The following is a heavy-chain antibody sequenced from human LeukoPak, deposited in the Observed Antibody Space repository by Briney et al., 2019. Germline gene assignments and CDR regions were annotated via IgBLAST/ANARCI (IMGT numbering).Heavy chain of an antibody. Sequence: GGSLRLSCAASGFTFSSYSMNWVHQAPGKGLEWVSSISSSSSYIYCADSVKGRFTISRDNAKNSLYLQMNSLRAEDTAVYYCARVYSTIFGVVRNWFDPWGQGTLVTVSS. J-gene: IGHJ5*02. CDR3: ARVYSTIFGVVRNWFDP. CDR1: GFTFSSYS. V-gene: IGHV3-21*01. D-gene: IGHD3-3*01. CDR2: ISSSSSYI.